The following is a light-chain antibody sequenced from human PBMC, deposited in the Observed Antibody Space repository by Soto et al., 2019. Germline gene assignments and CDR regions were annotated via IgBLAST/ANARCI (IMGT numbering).Light chain of an antibody. CDR2: DAS. Sequence: EIVLTQSPGTLSLSPGERATLSCRASQSFSSNYLAWYQQKPGQAPRLLISDASTRATGIPARFSGSGSGTEFTLTISSLQSEDFALYYCHQYNSWPPGTFGQGTKVDI. V-gene: IGKV3-15*01. CDR3: HQYNSWPPGT. CDR1: QSFSSN. J-gene: IGKJ2*01.